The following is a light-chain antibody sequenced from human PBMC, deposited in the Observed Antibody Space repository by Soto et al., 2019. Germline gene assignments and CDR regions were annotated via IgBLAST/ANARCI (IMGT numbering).Light chain of an antibody. J-gene: IGLJ2*01. V-gene: IGLV2-8*01. Sequence: QSALTQPPSASGSPGQSVTISCTGTSIDVGGYNYVSWYQQHPGKAPKLMIYEVTKRPSGVPDRFSGSKSGNTASLTVSGLQAEDEADYYFSSYAGSNNVVFGGRTKLIVL. CDR1: SIDVGGYNY. CDR2: EVT. CDR3: SSYAGSNNVV.